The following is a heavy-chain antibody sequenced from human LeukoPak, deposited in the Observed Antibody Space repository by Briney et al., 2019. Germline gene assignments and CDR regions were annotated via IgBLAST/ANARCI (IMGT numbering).Heavy chain of an antibody. D-gene: IGHD3-10*01. J-gene: IGHJ4*02. V-gene: IGHV3-66*01. CDR1: GFTVSSNY. Sequence: GGSPRLSCAASGFTVSSNYMSWVRQAPGKGLEWVSVIYSGGSTYYADSVKGRFTISRDNSKNTLYLQMNSLRAEDTAVYYCARDSTLSEGSYWGQGTLVTVSS. CDR3: ARDSTLSEGSY. CDR2: IYSGGST.